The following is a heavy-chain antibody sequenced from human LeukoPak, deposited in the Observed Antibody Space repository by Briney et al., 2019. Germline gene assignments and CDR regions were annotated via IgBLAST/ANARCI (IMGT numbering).Heavy chain of an antibody. CDR3: ARARKDRITMIVVVLDY. Sequence: GGSLRLSCAASGFNFRGQAMSWVRQGPGKGLEWVAGISGRGETTYYADSVQGRFNISRDNSKNTLYLQMNSLRAEDTAVYYCARARKDRITMIVVVLDYWGQGTLVTVSS. J-gene: IGHJ4*02. CDR1: GFNFRGQA. D-gene: IGHD3-22*01. V-gene: IGHV3-23*01. CDR2: ISGRGETT.